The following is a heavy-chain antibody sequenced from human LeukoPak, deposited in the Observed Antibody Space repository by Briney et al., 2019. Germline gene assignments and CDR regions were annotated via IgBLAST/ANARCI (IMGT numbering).Heavy chain of an antibody. D-gene: IGHD6-13*01. CDR3: ARDQMISAAGLDY. CDR1: GXTFSSFA. CDR2: ISYDGSNK. J-gene: IGHJ4*02. Sequence: GKSLRLSCTASGXTFSSFAMHWVRQAPGKGLEWVAVISYDGSNKYFADSVKGRFTISRDNSKNTLYLQMNSLRAEDTAVFYCARDQMISAAGLDYWGQGTLVTVSS. V-gene: IGHV3-30-3*01.